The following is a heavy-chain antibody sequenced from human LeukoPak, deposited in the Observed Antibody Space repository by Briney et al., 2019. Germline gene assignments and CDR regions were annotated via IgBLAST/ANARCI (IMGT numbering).Heavy chain of an antibody. Sequence: SQTLSLTCAISGDSVSSNSAAWNWIRQSPLRGLEWLGRTYYRSKWYNEYAVSVKSRITINPDTSKNQFSLQLNSVTPEDTAVYYCARGRDEYSSSLDYWGQGTLVTVSS. V-gene: IGHV6-1*01. CDR2: TYYRSKWYN. CDR3: ARGRDEYSSSLDY. J-gene: IGHJ4*02. D-gene: IGHD6-6*01. CDR1: GDSVSSNSAA.